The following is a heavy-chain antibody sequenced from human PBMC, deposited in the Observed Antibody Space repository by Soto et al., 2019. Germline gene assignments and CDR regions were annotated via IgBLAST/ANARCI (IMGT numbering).Heavy chain of an antibody. V-gene: IGHV4-30-2*01. CDR2: IYHSGST. CDR3: ARVTDR. Sequence: SETLSLTCTVSGGSIRSGGYSWSWIRQPPGKGLEWIGYIYHSGSTYYNPSLKSRVTISVDRSKNQFSLKLSSVTDADTAVYYCARVTDRWGQGTLVTVSS. J-gene: IGHJ5*02. CDR1: GGSIRSGGYS.